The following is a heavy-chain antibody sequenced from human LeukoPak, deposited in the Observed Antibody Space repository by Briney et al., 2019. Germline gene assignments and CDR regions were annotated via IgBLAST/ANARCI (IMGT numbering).Heavy chain of an antibody. V-gene: IGHV4-39*01. CDR3: ATVRRGFGESSKYYSYYYMDV. CDR1: GGSISSSSYY. D-gene: IGHD3-10*01. J-gene: IGHJ6*03. CDR2: IYYSGST. Sequence: PSETLSLTCTVSGGSISSSSYYWDWIRQPPRKGLEWIGSIYYSGSTYYNPSLKSRVTISVDTSKNQFSLNLSSVTAADTAVYYCATVRRGFGESSKYYSYYYMDVWGKGTTVTISS.